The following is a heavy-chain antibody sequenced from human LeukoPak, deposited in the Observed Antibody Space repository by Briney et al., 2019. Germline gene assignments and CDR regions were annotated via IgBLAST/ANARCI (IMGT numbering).Heavy chain of an antibody. CDR3: ARSRGRYYDSSGYSPYDWFDP. Sequence: ASVKVSCKASGYTFTGYYMHWVRQAPGQGLEWMGWINPNSGGTNYAQKFQGRVTMTRDTSISTAYMELSSLRSEDTAVYYCARSRGRYYDSSGYSPYDWFDPWGQGTLVTVSS. V-gene: IGHV1-2*02. J-gene: IGHJ5*02. CDR1: GYTFTGYY. D-gene: IGHD3-22*01. CDR2: INPNSGGT.